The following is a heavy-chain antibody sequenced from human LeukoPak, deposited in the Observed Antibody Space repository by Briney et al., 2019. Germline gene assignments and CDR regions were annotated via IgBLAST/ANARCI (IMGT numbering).Heavy chain of an antibody. CDR2: ISGSGGST. D-gene: IGHD3-22*01. J-gene: IGHJ5*02. Sequence: PGGFLRLSCAASGFTFSSYAMSWVRQAPGKGLEWVSAISGSGGSTYYADSVKGRFTISRDNAKDSLYLQMNSLRAEDTAVYFCARSITMIVDWFDPWGQGTLVTVSS. CDR1: GFTFSSYA. CDR3: ARSITMIVDWFDP. V-gene: IGHV3-23*01.